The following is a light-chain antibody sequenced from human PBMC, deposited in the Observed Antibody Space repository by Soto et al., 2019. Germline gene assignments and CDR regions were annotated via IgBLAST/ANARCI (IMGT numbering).Light chain of an antibody. CDR1: QSVDST. J-gene: IGKJ4*01. CDR3: QQRSNWPPFT. CDR2: DAS. Sequence: ETVMTQSPATLSVSPGERATRSGMASQSVDSTLAWYQQKPGQAPRLLIYDASNRATGIPARFSGSGSGTDFTLTISSLEPEDFAVYYCQQRSNWPPFTVGGGTKVEIK. V-gene: IGKV3-11*01.